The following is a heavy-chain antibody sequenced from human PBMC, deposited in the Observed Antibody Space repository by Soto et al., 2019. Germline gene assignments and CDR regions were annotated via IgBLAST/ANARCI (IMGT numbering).Heavy chain of an antibody. CDR2: IHYTGST. CDR1: GGSMSRYY. Sequence: SETLPLTCTVSGGSMSRYYWTWIRQPPGKGLEWIGNIHYTGSTNYNPSLKSRVTILLGTSTSQFSLKVSSVTAADTAVYYCARDLTISSTDGPLDPWGHGTLVTVSS. V-gene: IGHV4-59*01. D-gene: IGHD1-1*01. J-gene: IGHJ5*02. CDR3: ARDLTISSTDGPLDP.